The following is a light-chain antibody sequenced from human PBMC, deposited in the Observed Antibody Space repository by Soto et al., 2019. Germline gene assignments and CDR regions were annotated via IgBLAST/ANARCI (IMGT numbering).Light chain of an antibody. Sequence: QSVLSQPPSASGSPGQAVTLSYPGTSSDFCSNHYVSWYQHHPGRAPKLIIYEDTKRPSGIPDRFSGSKSGDTASLTVSGLLAEDEADYYCCSYAGINNFEVFGGGTRLTV. V-gene: IGLV2-8*01. CDR1: SSDFCSNHY. CDR3: CSYAGINNFEV. J-gene: IGLJ2*01. CDR2: EDT.